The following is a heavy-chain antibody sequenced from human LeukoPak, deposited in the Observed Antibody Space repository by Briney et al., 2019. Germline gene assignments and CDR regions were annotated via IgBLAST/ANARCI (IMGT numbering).Heavy chain of an antibody. CDR2: IYYSGST. CDR3: ARQGDYGDYSAFDI. V-gene: IGHV4-39*01. D-gene: IGHD4-17*01. J-gene: IGHJ3*02. Sequence: SETLSLTCTVSGGSISSSSYYWGWIRQPPGKGLEWIGSIYYSGSTYYNPSLKSRVTISVDTSKNQFSLKLSSVTAADTAVYYCARQGDYGDYSAFDIWGQGTMVTVSS. CDR1: GGSISSSSYY.